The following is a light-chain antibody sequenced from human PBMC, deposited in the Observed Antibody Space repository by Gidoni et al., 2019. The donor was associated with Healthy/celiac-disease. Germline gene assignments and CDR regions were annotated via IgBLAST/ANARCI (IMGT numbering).Light chain of an antibody. CDR3: QQYGSSPRT. CDR1: QSVSSSY. J-gene: IGKJ3*01. Sequence: EIVLTQSPGTLSLSPEERATLSCRASQSVSSSYLAWYQQKPGQAPSLLIYGASSRATGIPDRFSGSGSGTDFTLTISRLEPEDFAVYYCQQYGSSPRTFGPGTKVDIK. CDR2: GAS. V-gene: IGKV3-20*01.